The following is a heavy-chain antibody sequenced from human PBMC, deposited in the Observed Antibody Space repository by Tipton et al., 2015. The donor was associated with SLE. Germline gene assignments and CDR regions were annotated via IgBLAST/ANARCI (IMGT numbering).Heavy chain of an antibody. D-gene: IGHD3-10*01. Sequence: LRLSCTVSGGSISSSSYYWGWIRQPPGKGLEWIGSIYYSGSTYYNPSLKSRVTISVDTSKNQFSLKLSSVTAADTAVYYCARDPNYGSGSYDDAFDIWGQGTMVTVSS. J-gene: IGHJ3*02. CDR2: IYYSGST. CDR1: GGSISSSSYY. CDR3: ARDPNYGSGSYDDAFDI. V-gene: IGHV4-39*07.